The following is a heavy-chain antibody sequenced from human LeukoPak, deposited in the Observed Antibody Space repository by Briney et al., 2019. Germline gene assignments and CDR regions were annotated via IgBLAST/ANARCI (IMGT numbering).Heavy chain of an antibody. CDR2: INPSGGST. CDR1: GYTFTSYY. D-gene: IGHD4-23*01. Sequence: ASVKVSCKASGYTFTSYYMHWVRQAPGQGLEWMGIINPSGGSTSYAQKFQGRVTMTRDMSTSTDYMELSSLRSENTAVYYCARDNSVEDTAWWFDPWGQGTLVTVSS. J-gene: IGHJ5*02. CDR3: ARDNSVEDTAWWFDP. V-gene: IGHV1-46*01.